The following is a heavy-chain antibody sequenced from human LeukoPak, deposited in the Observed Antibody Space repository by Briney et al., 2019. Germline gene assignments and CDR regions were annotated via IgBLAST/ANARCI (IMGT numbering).Heavy chain of an antibody. D-gene: IGHD6-19*01. V-gene: IGHV4-39*07. CDR2: IYFSGST. J-gene: IGHJ6*03. Sequence: SETLSLTCTVSGGSISSSSYYWGWIRQPPGKGLEWIGSIYFSGSTYYNPSLRSRATMSLDTSKNQFSLKLSSVTAADTAVYYCARGYSSGWFYYYMDVWAKGTTVTVSS. CDR1: GGSISSSSYY. CDR3: ARGYSSGWFYYYMDV.